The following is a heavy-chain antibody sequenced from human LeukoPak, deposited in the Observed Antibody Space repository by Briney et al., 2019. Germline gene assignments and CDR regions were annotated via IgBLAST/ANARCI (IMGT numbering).Heavy chain of an antibody. CDR2: INHSGST. D-gene: IGHD3-9*01. CDR3: ARGQVLRYFDWLLSGPLYYFDY. J-gene: IGHJ4*02. Sequence: SETLSLTCAVYGGSFSGYYWSWIRQPPGKGLEWIGEINHSGSTNYNPSLKSRVTISVDTSKNQFSLKLSSVTAADTAVYYCARGQVLRYFDWLLSGPLYYFDYWGQGTLVTVSS. V-gene: IGHV4-34*01. CDR1: GGSFSGYY.